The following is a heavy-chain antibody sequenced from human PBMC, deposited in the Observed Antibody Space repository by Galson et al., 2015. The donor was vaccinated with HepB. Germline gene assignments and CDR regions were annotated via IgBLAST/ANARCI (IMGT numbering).Heavy chain of an antibody. CDR1: GFTVSSNY. D-gene: IGHD6-6*01. CDR2: IYSGGST. Sequence: SLRLSCAASGFTVSSNYMSWVRQAPGKGLEWVSVIYSGGSTYYADSVKGRFTISRDNSKNTLYLQMNSLRAEDTAVYYCASPSIAAWNNYYYGMDVWGQGTTVTVSS. CDR3: ASPSIAAWNNYYYGMDV. V-gene: IGHV3-53*01. J-gene: IGHJ6*02.